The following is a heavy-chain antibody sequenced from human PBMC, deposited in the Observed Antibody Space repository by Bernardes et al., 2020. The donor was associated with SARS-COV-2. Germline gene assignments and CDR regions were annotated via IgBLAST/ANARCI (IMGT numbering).Heavy chain of an antibody. CDR3: ATRITATCDY. J-gene: IGHJ4*02. CDR2: IKRATDGLTT. CDR1: GFPFNNVW. Sequence: GSLRLSCAASGFPFNNVWMNWVRQAPGKGLEWVGRIKRATDGLTTEYAASVKGRFTISRDDSKNTVYLQINSLKTEDSAVYYCATRITATCDYWGQGTLVSVSS. D-gene: IGHD1-20*01. V-gene: IGHV3-15*01.